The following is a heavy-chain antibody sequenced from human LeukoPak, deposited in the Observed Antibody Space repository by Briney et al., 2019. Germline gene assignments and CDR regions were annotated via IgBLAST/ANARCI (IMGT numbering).Heavy chain of an antibody. CDR1: GGSISSYY. CDR3: ARDGPSKKYYYDSSGQPFQH. CDR2: NYYSGST. D-gene: IGHD3-22*01. Sequence: SETLSLTCTVSGGSISSYYWSWIRQPPGKGLEWIGYNYYSGSTNYNPSLKSRVTISVDTSKNQFSLKLSSVTAADTAVYYCARDGPSKKYYYDSSGQPFQHWGQGTLVTVSS. V-gene: IGHV4-59*01. J-gene: IGHJ1*01.